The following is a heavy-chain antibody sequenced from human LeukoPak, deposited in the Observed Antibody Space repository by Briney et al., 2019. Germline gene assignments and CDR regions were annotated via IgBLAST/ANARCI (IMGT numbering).Heavy chain of an antibody. Sequence: SVKVSCKASGGTFNSYTINWVRQAPGQGLEWMGGIIPIFATTNYAQKFQGRVTITADESTSTAYMELSSLSSEDTAVYYCASGTVASMDIWGQGTMVTVSS. D-gene: IGHD5-12*01. CDR1: GGTFNSYT. CDR3: ASGTVASMDI. J-gene: IGHJ3*02. CDR2: IIPIFATT. V-gene: IGHV1-69*13.